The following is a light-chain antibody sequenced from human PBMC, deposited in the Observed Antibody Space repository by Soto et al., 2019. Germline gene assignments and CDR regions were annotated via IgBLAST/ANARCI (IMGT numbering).Light chain of an antibody. V-gene: IGKV3D-20*02. CDR3: QKYHGAPA. CDR2: ETS. J-gene: IGKJ5*01. CDR1: QSVTAGY. Sequence: IVLTQSPDTLSLSPGERATFSCRASQSVTAGYFAWYQQKPGQSPRLLIYETSSRTTGTPDRFSGSGSGTDFTLTIRSLQPEDVATYYCQKYHGAPAFGQGTRLEI.